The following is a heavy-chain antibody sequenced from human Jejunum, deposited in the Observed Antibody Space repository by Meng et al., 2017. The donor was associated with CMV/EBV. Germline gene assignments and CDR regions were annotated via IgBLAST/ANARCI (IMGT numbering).Heavy chain of an antibody. Sequence: TFNDYAMHWVRQAPGKGLEWVSGISWSSGVTGYADSVKGRFTISRDNAKNSLYLQMNSLRPEDTAVYYCAREGFGVDFYYYALDVWGQGTTVTVSS. CDR2: ISWSSGVT. CDR3: AREGFGVDFYYYALDV. J-gene: IGHJ6*02. CDR1: TFNDYA. D-gene: IGHD3-3*01. V-gene: IGHV3-9*01.